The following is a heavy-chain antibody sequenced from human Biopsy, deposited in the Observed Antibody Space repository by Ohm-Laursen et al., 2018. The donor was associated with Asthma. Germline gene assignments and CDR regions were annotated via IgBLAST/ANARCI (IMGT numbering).Heavy chain of an antibody. J-gene: IGHJ6*02. CDR2: KFHSGNT. V-gene: IGHV4-34*12. CDR3: VRDPEMDV. CDR1: GGSLSDYS. D-gene: IGHD1-14*01. Sequence: SDTLSLTCAVYGGSLSDYSWGWIRQPPGKGLEWIGEKFHSGNTDVITSLQSRVTIFTDTSKKLFSLRLASVTVADTAVYYYVRDPEMDVWGQGTTVTVS.